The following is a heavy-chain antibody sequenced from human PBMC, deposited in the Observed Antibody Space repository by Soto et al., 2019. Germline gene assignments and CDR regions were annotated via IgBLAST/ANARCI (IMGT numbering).Heavy chain of an antibody. V-gene: IGHV3-53*01. Sequence: EVQLVESGGGLIQPGGSLRLSCAASGFTVSSNYMSWVRQAPGKGLEWVSVIYSGGSTYYADSVKGRFTISRDNSKNTLYLQMNSLRAEDTAVYYCARDLVGKQWLDGLGYWGQGTLVTVSS. J-gene: IGHJ4*02. D-gene: IGHD6-19*01. CDR3: ARDLVGKQWLDGLGY. CDR1: GFTVSSNY. CDR2: IYSGGST.